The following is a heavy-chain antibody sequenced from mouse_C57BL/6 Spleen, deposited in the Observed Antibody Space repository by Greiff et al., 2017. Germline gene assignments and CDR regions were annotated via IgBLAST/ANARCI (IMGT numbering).Heavy chain of an antibody. Sequence: VKLQQSGPELVKPGASVKISCKASGYAFSSSWMNWVKQRPGKGLEWIGRIYPGDGDTNYNGKFKGKATLTADKSSSTAYMQLSSLTSEDSAVYFCARDGNYGGGMDYWGQGTSVTVSS. J-gene: IGHJ4*01. CDR1: GYAFSSSW. CDR3: ARDGNYGGGMDY. CDR2: IYPGDGDT. D-gene: IGHD2-1*01. V-gene: IGHV1-82*01.